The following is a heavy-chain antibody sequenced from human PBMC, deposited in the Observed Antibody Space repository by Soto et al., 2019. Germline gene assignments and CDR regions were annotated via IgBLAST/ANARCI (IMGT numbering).Heavy chain of an antibody. CDR2: IKPDESEK. Sequence: GGSLRLSCTASGFTFSDSWMTWVRQAPGKGLEWVARIKPDESEKRYADSVEGRFSISRDNAKNSMYLQMDSLRGEDTAVYYCVRGGSNYASWGQGTLVTVSS. V-gene: IGHV3-7*01. D-gene: IGHD4-4*01. CDR1: GFTFSDSW. J-gene: IGHJ5*02. CDR3: VRGGSNYAS.